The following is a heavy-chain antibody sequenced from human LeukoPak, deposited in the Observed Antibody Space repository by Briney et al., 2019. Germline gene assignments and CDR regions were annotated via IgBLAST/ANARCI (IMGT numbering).Heavy chain of an antibody. Sequence: GGSLRLSCAASGFTFSNYNMNWVRQVPGKGLEWVSYISSSSSAIYYTHSVRGRFAISRDNAKASLYLQMNSLRDEDTAVYYCARDRYCGGDCSDAFDIWGRGTTVTVSS. CDR2: ISSSSSAI. V-gene: IGHV3-48*02. CDR1: GFTFSNYN. J-gene: IGHJ3*02. CDR3: ARDRYCGGDCSDAFDI. D-gene: IGHD2-21*02.